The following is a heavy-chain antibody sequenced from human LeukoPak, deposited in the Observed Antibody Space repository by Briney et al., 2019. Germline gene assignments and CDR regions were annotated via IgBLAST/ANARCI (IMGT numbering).Heavy chain of an antibody. CDR1: GFTFSGFW. V-gene: IGHV3-74*01. CDR2: ISLDGSDA. Sequence: GGSLRLSCAASGFTFSGFWMHWVRQAPGKGLVWVSCISLDGSDATYADSVKDRFTISRDNAKNTLYLQMNSLRVEDTAVYYCAREVIGFSVADLWGRGTLVTVSS. J-gene: IGHJ2*01. D-gene: IGHD5/OR15-5a*01. CDR3: AREVIGFSVADL.